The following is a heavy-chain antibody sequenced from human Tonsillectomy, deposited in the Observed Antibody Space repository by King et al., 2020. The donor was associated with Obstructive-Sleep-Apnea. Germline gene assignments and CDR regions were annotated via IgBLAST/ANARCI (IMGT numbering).Heavy chain of an antibody. V-gene: IGHV4-59*08. J-gene: IGHJ4*02. Sequence: QLQESGPGLVKPSETLSLTCTVSGGSISSYYWSWIRQPPGKGLEWMGYTSYSGSTNYNPSLNSRVTISVDTSKNQFSLKLSSVTAADTAVYYCARSLDSSGYYYTNYWGQGTLVTVSS. D-gene: IGHD3-22*01. CDR1: GGSISSYY. CDR3: ARSLDSSGYYYTNY. CDR2: TSYSGST.